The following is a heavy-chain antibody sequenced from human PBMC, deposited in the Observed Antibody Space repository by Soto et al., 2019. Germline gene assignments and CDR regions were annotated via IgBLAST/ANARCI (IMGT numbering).Heavy chain of an antibody. V-gene: IGHV1-18*01. CDR3: ARDPDYGDYHVLDY. J-gene: IGHJ4*02. CDR2: ISAYNGTT. CDR1: GYTFTSYG. Sequence: ASVKVSCKASGYTFTSYGISWVRQAPGQGLEWMGWISAYNGTTNYAQKLQGRVTMTTDTSTSTAYMELRSLRSDDTAVYYCARDPDYGDYHVLDYWGQGTLVTVSS. D-gene: IGHD4-17*01.